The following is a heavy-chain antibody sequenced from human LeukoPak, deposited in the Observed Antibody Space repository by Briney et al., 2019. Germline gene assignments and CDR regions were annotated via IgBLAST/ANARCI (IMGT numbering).Heavy chain of an antibody. Sequence: GGSLRLSCAASGFTFSDHYMSWIRQAPGKGLEWVSYISSSSSYTNYADSVKGRFTISRDNAKNSLYLQMNSLGAEDAAVYYCARGPDARRGEGLDYWGQGTLVTVSS. CDR2: ISSSSSYT. CDR3: ARGPDARRGEGLDY. D-gene: IGHD1-14*01. V-gene: IGHV3-11*06. J-gene: IGHJ4*02. CDR1: GFTFSDHY.